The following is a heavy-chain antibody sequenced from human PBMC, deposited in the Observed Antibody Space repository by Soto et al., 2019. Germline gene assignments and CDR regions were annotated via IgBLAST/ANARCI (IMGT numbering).Heavy chain of an antibody. J-gene: IGHJ3*02. Sequence: SETLSLTCTVSGGSISNYYWSWIRQPPGNGLEWIAYISYSGSTNYNPSLKSRVTISVDTSKNQFSLKMSSVTAADTALYYCARVERGTATTVVDAFDIWGPGTMVTVSS. CDR3: ARVERGTATTVVDAFDI. CDR1: GGSISNYY. CDR2: ISYSGST. D-gene: IGHD1-1*01. V-gene: IGHV4-59*12.